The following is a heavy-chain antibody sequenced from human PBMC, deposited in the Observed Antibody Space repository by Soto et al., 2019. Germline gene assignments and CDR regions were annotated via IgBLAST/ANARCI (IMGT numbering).Heavy chain of an antibody. D-gene: IGHD3-22*01. CDR3: AKDMHPNYYYDTSGPVACFDN. CDR2: IYSGGST. Sequence: GGSLRLSCAASGFTVSSNYMSWVRQAPGKGLEWVSVIYSGGSTYYADAVKGRFIISRDNSKNTLFLYMNSLRAEDTAVYFCAKDMHPNYYYDTSGPVACFDNWGLGTLVTVSS. CDR1: GFTVSSNY. J-gene: IGHJ4*02. V-gene: IGHV3-53*01.